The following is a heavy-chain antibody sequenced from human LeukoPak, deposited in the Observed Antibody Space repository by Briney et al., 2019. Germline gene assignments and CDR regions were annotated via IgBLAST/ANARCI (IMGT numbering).Heavy chain of an antibody. CDR2: ISSSSSYI. Sequence: GSLRLSCAASGFTFSSYGMHWVRQAPGKGLEWVSSISSSSSYIYYADSVKGRFTISRDNAKNSLYLQMNSLRAEDTAVYYCARVRGYSYGPNDYWGQGTLVTVSS. V-gene: IGHV3-21*01. CDR3: ARVRGYSYGPNDY. D-gene: IGHD5-18*01. J-gene: IGHJ4*02. CDR1: GFTFSSYG.